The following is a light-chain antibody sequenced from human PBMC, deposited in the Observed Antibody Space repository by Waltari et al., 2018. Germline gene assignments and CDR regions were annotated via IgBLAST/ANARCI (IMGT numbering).Light chain of an antibody. CDR2: EVT. CDR1: SNDVGHFYS. J-gene: IGLJ2*01. CDR3: SSYADNNIVI. V-gene: IGLV2-8*01. Sequence: QSALTQPPSASGSPGPSVTLSCPGTSNDVGHFYSVSWFQQHPGKVPKRLIYEVTKRPSGVPDRFSGSKSGNTASLTVSGLQAEDEADYYCSSYADNNIVIFGGGTKLTVL.